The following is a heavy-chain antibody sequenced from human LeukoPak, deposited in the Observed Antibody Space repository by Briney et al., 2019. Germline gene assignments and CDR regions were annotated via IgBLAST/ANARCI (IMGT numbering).Heavy chain of an antibody. V-gene: IGHV3-30*02. D-gene: IGHD3-10*02. CDR3: AELGITMIGGV. CDR1: GFTFRSYG. J-gene: IGHJ6*04. CDR2: IRYDGNNK. Sequence: PGGSLRLSRAASGFTFRSYGMHWVRQAPGKGLEWVAFIRYDGNNKYYADSVKGRFTIFRDNSRNTLYLQMNSLRAEDTAVYYCAELGITMIGGVWGKGTTVTISS.